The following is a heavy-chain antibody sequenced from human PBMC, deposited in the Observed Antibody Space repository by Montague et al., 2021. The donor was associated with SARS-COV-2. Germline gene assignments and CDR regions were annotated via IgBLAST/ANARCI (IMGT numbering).Heavy chain of an antibody. CDR2: LYNSGST. Sequence: SETRSLTCTVSGDSISSYYWGWIRQPPGKGLEWIGYLYNSGSTKYNPSLKSRVTISVDTSKNQFSLKLSSVTAADTAVYYCARHIEKEGTYYYYYGMDVWGQGTTVTVSS. CDR3: ARHIEKEGTYYYYYGMDV. D-gene: IGHD2-15*01. J-gene: IGHJ6*02. V-gene: IGHV4-59*08. CDR1: GDSISSYY.